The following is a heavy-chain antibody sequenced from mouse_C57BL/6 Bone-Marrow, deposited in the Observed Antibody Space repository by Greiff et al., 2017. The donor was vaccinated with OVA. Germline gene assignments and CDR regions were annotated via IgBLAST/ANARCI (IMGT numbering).Heavy chain of an antibody. D-gene: IGHD4-1*01. V-gene: IGHV3-6*01. CDR3: ANWGYYFDY. Sequence: EVHLVESGPGLVKPSQSLSLTCSVTGYSITSGYYWNWIRQFPGNKLEWIGYISYDGSNNYNPSLKNRISITRDTSKNQFFLKLNSVTTEDTATYYCANWGYYFDYWGQGTTLTVSS. CDR1: GYSITSGYY. J-gene: IGHJ2*01. CDR2: ISYDGSN.